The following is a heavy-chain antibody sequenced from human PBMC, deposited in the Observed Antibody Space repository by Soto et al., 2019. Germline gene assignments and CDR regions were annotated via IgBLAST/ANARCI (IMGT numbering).Heavy chain of an antibody. CDR1: GGTFSSYA. Sequence: GASVKVSCKASGGTFSSYAISWVRQAPGQGLEWMGWIDPSNGATIYAQKFHGRVTLTRDTSIGTAYMDLSRLTSDDTALYYCAGLGNYYFDYWGQGALVTVSS. CDR2: IDPSNGAT. D-gene: IGHD7-27*01. CDR3: AGLGNYYFDY. J-gene: IGHJ4*02. V-gene: IGHV1-2*02.